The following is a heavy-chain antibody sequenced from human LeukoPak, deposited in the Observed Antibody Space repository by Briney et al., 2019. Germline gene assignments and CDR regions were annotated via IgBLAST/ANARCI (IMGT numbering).Heavy chain of an antibody. V-gene: IGHV3-33*01. CDR2: IWYDGSNK. J-gene: IGHJ4*02. Sequence: PGGSLRLSCAASGFTFSSYGMHWVRQAPGKGLEWVAVIWYDGSNKYYADSVKGRFTISRDNSKNTLYLQMDSLRAEDTAVYYCARFWYDVPIDYWGQGTLVTVSS. CDR3: ARFWYDVPIDY. CDR1: GFTFSSYG. D-gene: IGHD1-1*01.